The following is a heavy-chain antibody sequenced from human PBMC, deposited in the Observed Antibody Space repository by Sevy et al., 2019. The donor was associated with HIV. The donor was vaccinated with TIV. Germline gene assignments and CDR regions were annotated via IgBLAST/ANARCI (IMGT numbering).Heavy chain of an antibody. J-gene: IGHJ5*02. D-gene: IGHD2-15*01. Sequence: ASVKVSCKASGYTFTGYYMHWVRQAPGQGLEWMGWINPNSGGTKYAQKFQGRVTKTRDTSISTAYMELSRLRSDDTAVYYCAKERVYCSGGTCKPGGWFDPWGQGTLVTVSS. V-gene: IGHV1-2*02. CDR2: INPNSGGT. CDR3: AKERVYCSGGTCKPGGWFDP. CDR1: GYTFTGYY.